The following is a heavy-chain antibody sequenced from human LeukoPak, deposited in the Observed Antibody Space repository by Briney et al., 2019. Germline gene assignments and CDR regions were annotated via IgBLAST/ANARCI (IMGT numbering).Heavy chain of an antibody. J-gene: IGHJ5*02. Sequence: SVKVSCKASGGTFSSYAISWVRQAPGQGLEWMGGIIPIFGTVNYAQKFQGRVTITTDESTSTAYMELSSLRSEDTAVYYCARDVHGDYGSGWFDPWGQGTLVSVSS. CDR1: GGTFSSYA. CDR3: ARDVHGDYGSGWFDP. D-gene: IGHD4-17*01. V-gene: IGHV1-69*05. CDR2: IIPIFGTV.